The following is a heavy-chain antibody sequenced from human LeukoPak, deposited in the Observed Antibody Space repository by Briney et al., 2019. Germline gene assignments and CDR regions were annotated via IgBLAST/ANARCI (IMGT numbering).Heavy chain of an antibody. J-gene: IGHJ6*03. CDR3: AKVQGSTHHYYFYLDV. CDR2: SSGSGGGT. Sequence: GGSLRLSXVASGFTFSNYAMSWVCQAPGKGLEWVSASSGSGGGTYYADSVKGRFTISRDNSKNTLYLQMNSLRAEDTAVYYCAKVQGSTHHYYFYLDVWGKGTTVIVSS. D-gene: IGHD6-13*01. V-gene: IGHV3-23*01. CDR1: GFTFSNYA.